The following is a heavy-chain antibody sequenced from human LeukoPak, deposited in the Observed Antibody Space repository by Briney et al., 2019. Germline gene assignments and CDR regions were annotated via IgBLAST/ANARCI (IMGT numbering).Heavy chain of an antibody. D-gene: IGHD2-8*01. CDR1: GFTFNNYN. V-gene: IGHV3-21*01. CDR3: AKWRSVLTPPDV. Sequence: GGSLRLSCAASGFTFNNYNMNWVRQAPGKGLEWISSITSTSTYIFYADSVKGRFTISRDNAKNSLYLQMNSLRVEDTAVYYCAKWRSVLTPPDVWGKGTTVTISS. J-gene: IGHJ6*04. CDR2: ITSTSTYI.